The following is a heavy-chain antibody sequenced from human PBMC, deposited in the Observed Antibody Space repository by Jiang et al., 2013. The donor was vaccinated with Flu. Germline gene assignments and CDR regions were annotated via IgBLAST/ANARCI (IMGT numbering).Heavy chain of an antibody. CDR3: ARYDVPNAFDI. CDR2: ISYSGFT. J-gene: IGHJ3*02. CDR1: GGSIGGDT. D-gene: IGHD3-16*01. Sequence: LLKPSETLSLTCTVSGGSIGGDTWTWIRQPPGKGLEWIGYISYSGFTNYNPSLKSRVTISVDTSKNQSSLQLSSVTAADAAVYYCARYDVPNAFDIWGQGTMVNVSS. V-gene: IGHV4-59*08.